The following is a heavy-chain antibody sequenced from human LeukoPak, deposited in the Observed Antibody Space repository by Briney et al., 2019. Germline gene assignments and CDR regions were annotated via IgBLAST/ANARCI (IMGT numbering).Heavy chain of an antibody. CDR3: ATHPIPAAAGDAFDI. J-gene: IGHJ3*02. Sequence: PGGSLRLSCAASGFTFSSYAMHWVRQAPGKGLEWVAVISYDGSNKYYADSVKGRFTISRDNSKNTLYLQMNSLRAEDTAVYYCATHPIPAAAGDAFDIWGQGTMVTVSS. CDR2: ISYDGSNK. CDR1: GFTFSSYA. V-gene: IGHV3-30-3*01. D-gene: IGHD2-2*01.